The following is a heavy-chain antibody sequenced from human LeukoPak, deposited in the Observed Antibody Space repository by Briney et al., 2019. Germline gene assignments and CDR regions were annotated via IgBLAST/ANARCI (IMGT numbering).Heavy chain of an antibody. CDR1: GFTFSNYA. Sequence: PGGSLRLSCAASGFTFSNYAMSWGRQAPGKGLGWVSAIGGGGGSTYYADSVKGRFTISRDNSKNTLYLQMNSLRAEDTALYYCAKGRSRSGPDYWGQGALVTVSS. V-gene: IGHV3-23*01. CDR3: AKGRSRSGPDY. CDR2: IGGGGGST. D-gene: IGHD2-15*01. J-gene: IGHJ4*02.